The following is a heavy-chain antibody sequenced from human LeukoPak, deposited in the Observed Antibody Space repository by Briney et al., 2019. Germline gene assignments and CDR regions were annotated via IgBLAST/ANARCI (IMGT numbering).Heavy chain of an antibody. CDR1: GFTFSRYW. Sequence: GGSLRLSCAASGFTFSRYWMSWVRQAPGKGLEWVANIKQDGSEKYYVDSVKGRFTISRDSSKNTLYLQMNRLRAKDAAVYYCAKAPVTTCGGAYCYPFDYWGQGTLVTVSS. D-gene: IGHD2-21*01. J-gene: IGHJ4*02. CDR2: IKQDGSEK. CDR3: AKAPVTTCGGAYCYPFDY. V-gene: IGHV3-7*03.